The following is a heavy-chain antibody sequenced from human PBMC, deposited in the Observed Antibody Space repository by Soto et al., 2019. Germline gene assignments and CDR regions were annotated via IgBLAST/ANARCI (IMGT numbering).Heavy chain of an antibody. Sequence: QVQLVQSGAEVQKPGASVKVSCKASGYTFTSYGISWVRHAPGQGLEWMGWISAYNGNTNYAHNLPSIATMSSATSTSTAYMELGSQRSDDTAVYYCARDRRGGLGGWFDPWVQGTLVTVSS. J-gene: IGHJ5*02. CDR1: GYTFTSYG. V-gene: IGHV1-18*01. D-gene: IGHD3-10*01. CDR2: ISAYNGNT. CDR3: ARDRRGGLGGWFDP.